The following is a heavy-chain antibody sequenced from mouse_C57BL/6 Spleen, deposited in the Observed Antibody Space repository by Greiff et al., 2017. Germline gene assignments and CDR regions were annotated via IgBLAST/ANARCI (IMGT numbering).Heavy chain of an antibody. Sequence: EVQLQQSGPELVKPGASVKISCKASGYTFTDYYMHWVKQSHGQSLEWIGDINPNNGGTSYNQKFKGKATLTVDKSSSTAYMELRSLTSEDSAVYYCARGGYNYYGSSYPYYAMDYWGQGTSVTVSS. J-gene: IGHJ4*01. V-gene: IGHV1-26*01. CDR2: INPNNGGT. CDR3: ARGGYNYYGSSYPYYAMDY. D-gene: IGHD1-1*01. CDR1: GYTFTDYY.